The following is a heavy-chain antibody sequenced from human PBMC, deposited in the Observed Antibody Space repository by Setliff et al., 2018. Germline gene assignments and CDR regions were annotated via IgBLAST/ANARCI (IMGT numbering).Heavy chain of an antibody. CDR1: GYTFTSYA. D-gene: IGHD5-12*01. CDR3: ARMDYGYSGRNPNWFDP. CDR2: INAGNGNT. V-gene: IGHV1-3*01. Sequence: GASVKVSCKASGYTFTSYAMHWVRQAPGQRLEWMGWINAGNGNTKYSQKLQGRVTLTWDTSISTAYMELSSLTSEDTAVYYCARMDYGYSGRNPNWFDPWGQGTLVTVSS. J-gene: IGHJ5*02.